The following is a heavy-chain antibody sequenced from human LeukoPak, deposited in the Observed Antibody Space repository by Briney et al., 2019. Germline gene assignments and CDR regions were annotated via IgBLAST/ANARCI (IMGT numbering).Heavy chain of an antibody. D-gene: IGHD6-25*01. J-gene: IGHJ4*02. CDR2: INPNSGET. Sequence: GASVKVSCKASGYTFTSYGISWVRQAPGQGLEWMGWINPNSGETKYAQKFQGRVTMTRDTSISTAYMELSRLRSDETAVYYCGTLLSNAAFDYWGQGTLVTVSS. CDR3: GTLLSNAAFDY. V-gene: IGHV1-2*02. CDR1: GYTFTSYG.